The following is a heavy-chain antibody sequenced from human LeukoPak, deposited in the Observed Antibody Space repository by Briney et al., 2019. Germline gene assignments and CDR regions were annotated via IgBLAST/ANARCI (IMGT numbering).Heavy chain of an antibody. CDR3: ARVAAAGNYYFDY. D-gene: IGHD6-13*01. CDR1: GGSFSGYY. V-gene: IGHV4-34*01. Sequence: SETLSLTCAVYGGSFSGYYWSWIRQPPGKGLEWIGSIYYSGSTYYNPSLKSRVTISIDTSKNQFSLKLRSVTAADTAVYFCARVAAAGNYYFDYWGQGTLVTVSS. CDR2: IYYSGST. J-gene: IGHJ4*02.